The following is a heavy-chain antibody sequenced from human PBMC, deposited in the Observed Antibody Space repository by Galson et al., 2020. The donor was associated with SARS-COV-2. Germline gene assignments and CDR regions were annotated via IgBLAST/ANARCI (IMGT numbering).Heavy chain of an antibody. D-gene: IGHD6-13*01. Sequence: SQTLSLTCTVSGDSISSNSFYWGWIRQPPGKGLKWIGSIDSSGHTYYNPSLLSRVTMSVDTSKNQFSLRLTSVTAADTALYYCTRHSDHSIAGYYCGQGTLGTVSS. CDR1: GDSISSNSFY. CDR3: TRHSDHSIAGYY. J-gene: IGHJ4*02. V-gene: IGHV4-39*01. CDR2: IDSSGHT.